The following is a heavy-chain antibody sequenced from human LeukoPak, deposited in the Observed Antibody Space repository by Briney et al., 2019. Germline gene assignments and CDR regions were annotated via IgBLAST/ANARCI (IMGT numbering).Heavy chain of an antibody. V-gene: IGHV1-8*01. D-gene: IGHD5-18*01. J-gene: IGHJ4*02. CDR3: ARGRGYSYGYEGPFDY. CDR1: GYTFTSYD. Sequence: ASVKVSCKASGYTFTSYDINWVRQATGQGLEWMGWMNPNSGNTGYAQKFQGRVIMTRNTSISTAYMELSSLRSEDTAVYYCARGRGYSYGYEGPFDYWGQGTLVTDSS. CDR2: MNPNSGNT.